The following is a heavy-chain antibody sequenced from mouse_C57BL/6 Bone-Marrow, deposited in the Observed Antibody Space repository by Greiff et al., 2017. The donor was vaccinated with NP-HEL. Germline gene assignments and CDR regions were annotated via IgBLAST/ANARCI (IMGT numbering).Heavy chain of an antibody. Sequence: EVKLVESGPGLAKPSQTLSLTCSVTGYSITSDYWNWIRKFPGNKLEYMGYISYSGSTYYNPSLKSRISITRDTSKNQYYLQLNSVTTEDTATYYCAREYYGSSPYWYFDVWGTGTTVTVSS. D-gene: IGHD1-1*01. V-gene: IGHV3-8*01. J-gene: IGHJ1*03. CDR3: AREYYGSSPYWYFDV. CDR2: ISYSGST. CDR1: GYSITSDY.